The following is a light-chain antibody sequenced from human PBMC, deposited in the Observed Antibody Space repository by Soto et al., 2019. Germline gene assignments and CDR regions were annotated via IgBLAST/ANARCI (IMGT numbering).Light chain of an antibody. CDR1: ALPKQY. J-gene: IGLJ2*01. V-gene: IGLV3-25*02. Sequence: SYELTQPPSVSVSPGQTASITCSGDALPKQYAYWYQQKPGQSPVLVIYKDSERPSGIPERFSGSSSGTTVTLTISGVQAEDEDEDYCQSAACSGSYLVFGGGTKVTVL. CDR2: KDS. CDR3: QSAACSGSYLV.